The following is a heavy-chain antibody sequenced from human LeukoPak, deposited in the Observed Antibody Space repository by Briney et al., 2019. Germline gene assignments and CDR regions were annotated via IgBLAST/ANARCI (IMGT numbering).Heavy chain of an antibody. CDR2: IYPGDSDT. J-gene: IGHJ3*02. D-gene: IGHD6-13*01. Sequence: GESPKISCKGSGYSFTSYWIGWVRQRPGKGLEGMGIIYPGDSDTRYSPSFQGQVTISADKSISTAHLQWSSRKASNTAMYYCASRYSSSWGPRDAFDIWGQGTMVTVSS. V-gene: IGHV5-51*01. CDR3: ASRYSSSWGPRDAFDI. CDR1: GYSFTSYW.